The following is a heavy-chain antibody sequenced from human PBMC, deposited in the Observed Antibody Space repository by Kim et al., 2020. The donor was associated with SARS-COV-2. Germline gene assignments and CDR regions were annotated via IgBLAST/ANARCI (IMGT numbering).Heavy chain of an antibody. J-gene: IGHJ4*02. D-gene: IGHD3-10*01. Sequence: KYNADSVKGRFTNSRDNSKNTLYLQMNSLRAEDTAVYYCARAGGSGSLGRWGQGTLVTVSS. V-gene: IGHV3-30*01. CDR3: ARAGGSGSLGR. CDR2: K.